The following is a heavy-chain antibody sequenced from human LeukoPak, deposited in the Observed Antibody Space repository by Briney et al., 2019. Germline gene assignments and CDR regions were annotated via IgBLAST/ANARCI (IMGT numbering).Heavy chain of an antibody. V-gene: IGHV4-34*01. CDR2: INHSGST. Sequence: SETLSLTCAVYGGSFSGYYWSWIRQPPGKGLERIGEINHSGSTNYNPSLKSRATISVDTSKNQFSLKLSSVTAADTAVYYCARGRRDIVVVPAAIRNNRYDYWGQGTLVTVSS. CDR1: GGSFSGYY. CDR3: ARGRRDIVVVPAAIRNNRYDY. D-gene: IGHD2-2*02. J-gene: IGHJ4*02.